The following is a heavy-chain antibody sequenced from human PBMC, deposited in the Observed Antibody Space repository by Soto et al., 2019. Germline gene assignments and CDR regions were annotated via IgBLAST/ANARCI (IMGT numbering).Heavy chain of an antibody. D-gene: IGHD3-10*01. J-gene: IGHJ3*02. V-gene: IGHV1-8*01. Sequence: QVQLVQSGAEVKKPGASVKVSCKASGYTFTSYDINWVRQAPGQGLEWMGWRNPNSGNTGYAQKFQGRVTMTRNTSISTAYMELSSLRSEDTAVYYCARGINYYDSGDDAFDIWGQGTMVTVSS. CDR2: RNPNSGNT. CDR3: ARGINYYDSGDDAFDI. CDR1: GYTFTSYD.